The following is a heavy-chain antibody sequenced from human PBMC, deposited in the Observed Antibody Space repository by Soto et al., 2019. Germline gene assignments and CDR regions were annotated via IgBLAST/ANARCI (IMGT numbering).Heavy chain of an antibody. CDR3: ARVDFWSGYYSVYYYYGMDV. V-gene: IGHV3-7*01. CDR1: GFTFSSYW. Sequence: GSLRLSCAASGFTFSSYWMSWVRQAPGKGLEWVANIKQDGSEKYYVDSVKGRFTISRDNAKNSLYLQMNSLRAEDTAVYYCARVDFWSGYYSVYYYYGMDVWGQGTTVTVSS. D-gene: IGHD3-3*01. J-gene: IGHJ6*02. CDR2: IKQDGSEK.